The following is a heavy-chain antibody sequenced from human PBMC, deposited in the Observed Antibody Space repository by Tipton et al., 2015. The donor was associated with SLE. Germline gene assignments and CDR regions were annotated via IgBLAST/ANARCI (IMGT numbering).Heavy chain of an antibody. CDR1: GFTFTSYA. CDR3: AKPDAMDNSGWLGDAFDI. J-gene: IGHJ3*02. D-gene: IGHD6-19*01. Sequence: SLRLSCAASGFTFTSYAMNWVRQAPGKGLEWVSAISGSGGTTYYTDSVKGRFTISRDNSNNTLSLQMNSLRAEDTAIYYCAKPDAMDNSGWLGDAFDIWGQGTMVTVSS. V-gene: IGHV3-23*01. CDR2: ISGSGGTT.